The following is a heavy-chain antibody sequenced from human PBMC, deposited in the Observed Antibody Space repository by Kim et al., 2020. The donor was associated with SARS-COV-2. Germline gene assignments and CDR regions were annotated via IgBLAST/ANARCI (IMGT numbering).Heavy chain of an antibody. V-gene: IGHV1-2*02. J-gene: IGHJ6*02. D-gene: IGHD1-1*01. Sequence: ASVKVSCKASGYTFTGYYMHWVRQAPGQGLEWMVWINPNSGGTNYAQKFQGRVTMTRDTSISTAYMELSRLRSDDTAVYYCARPPGGRSGYYGMDVWGQGTTVTVSS. CDR3: ARPPGGRSGYYGMDV. CDR1: GYTFTGYY. CDR2: INPNSGGT.